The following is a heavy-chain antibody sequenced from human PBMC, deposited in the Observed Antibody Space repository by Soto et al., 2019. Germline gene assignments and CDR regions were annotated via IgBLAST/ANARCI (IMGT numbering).Heavy chain of an antibody. CDR3: PRAVLGTSSWYVDS. Sequence: GGSLRLSCTASGFTFGDYAMGLFRQAPGKGLEWVGFIRSKAYGGTTEYAASVKGRFTISRDDSKSIAYLQMNSLKTEDTAVYYCPRAVLGTSSWYVDSWGQGTLVPASS. CDR2: IRSKAYGGTT. CDR1: GFTFGDYA. V-gene: IGHV3-49*03. J-gene: IGHJ5*01. D-gene: IGHD6-13*01.